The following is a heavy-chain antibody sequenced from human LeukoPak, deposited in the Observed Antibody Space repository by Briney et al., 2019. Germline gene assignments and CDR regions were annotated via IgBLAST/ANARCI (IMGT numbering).Heavy chain of an antibody. V-gene: IGHV4-61*01. Sequence: SETLSLTCTVSGGSVSSGSYYWRWIRQPPGKGLDWIGYIYYSGSTNYNPSLKSRVTISVDTSKNQFSLKLSSVTAADTAVYYCAREVFNYDILTGYYRGDFDYWGQGTLVTVSS. D-gene: IGHD3-9*01. J-gene: IGHJ4*02. CDR3: AREVFNYDILTGYYRGDFDY. CDR2: IYYSGST. CDR1: GGSVSSGSYY.